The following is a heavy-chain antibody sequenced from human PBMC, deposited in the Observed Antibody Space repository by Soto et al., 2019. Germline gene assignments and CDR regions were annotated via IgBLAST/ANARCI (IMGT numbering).Heavy chain of an antibody. CDR1: GFTFSSYG. V-gene: IGHV3-33*01. D-gene: IGHD2-15*01. J-gene: IGHJ4*02. Sequence: PGGSLRLSCAASGFTFSSYGMHWVRQAPGKGLEWVAVIWYDGSNKYYADSVKGRFTISRDNSKNTLYLQMNSLRAEDTAVYYCARDAVVVAAPPFDYWGQGTLVTVS. CDR2: IWYDGSNK. CDR3: ARDAVVVAAPPFDY.